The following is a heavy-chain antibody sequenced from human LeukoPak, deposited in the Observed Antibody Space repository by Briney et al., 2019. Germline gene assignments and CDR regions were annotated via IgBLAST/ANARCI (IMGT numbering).Heavy chain of an antibody. D-gene: IGHD3-10*01. CDR3: ARDSGVGGLGAFDI. V-gene: IGHV3-23*01. CDR1: GFTFSSYA. Sequence: GGSLRLSCAASGFTFSSYAMSWVRQAPGKGLEWVSAISGSGGSTYYADSVKGRFTISRDNAKNSLYLQMNSLRAEDTAVYYCARDSGVGGLGAFDIWGQGTMVTVSS. CDR2: ISGSGGST. J-gene: IGHJ3*02.